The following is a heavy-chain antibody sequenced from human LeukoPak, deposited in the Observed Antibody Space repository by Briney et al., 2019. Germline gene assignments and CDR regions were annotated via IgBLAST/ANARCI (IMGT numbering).Heavy chain of an antibody. J-gene: IGHJ5*02. CDR1: GFTFSSYA. CDR3: ARQRGYHYDSTTNRFSDL. V-gene: IGHV4-39*01. CDR2: IYYSGIT. Sequence: PGGSLRLSCAASGFTFSSYAMSWVRQAPGKGLEWIGSIYYSGITYYNPSLKSRVTISVDTSKNQFSLKLNSVTAADTAVYYCARQRGYHYDSTTNRFSDLWGQGTRVTVSS. D-gene: IGHD3-22*01.